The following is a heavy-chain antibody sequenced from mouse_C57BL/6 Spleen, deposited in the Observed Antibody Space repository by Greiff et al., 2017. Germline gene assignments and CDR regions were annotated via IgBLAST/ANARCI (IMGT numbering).Heavy chain of an antibody. CDR3: ARRNYDYDVVTFDY. Sequence: VKLKESGPELVKPGASVKISCKASGYTFTDYYINWVKQRPGQGLEWIGWIFPGSGSTYYNEKFKGKATLTVDKSSSTAYMLLSSLTSEDSAVYFCARRNYDYDVVTFDYWGQGTTLTVSS. CDR1: GYTFTDYY. CDR2: IFPGSGST. D-gene: IGHD2-4*01. J-gene: IGHJ2*01. V-gene: IGHV1-75*01.